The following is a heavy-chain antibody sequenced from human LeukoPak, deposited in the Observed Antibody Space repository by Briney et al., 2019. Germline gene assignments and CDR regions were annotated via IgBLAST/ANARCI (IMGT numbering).Heavy chain of an antibody. CDR1: GGSFSGYY. Sequence: SETLSLTCAAYGGSFSGYYWSWIRQPPGKGLEWIGEINHSGSTNYNPSLKSRVTISVDTSKNQFSLKLSSVTAADTAVYYCARGTDIVVVPAAPRGGWFDPWGQGTLVTVSS. CDR2: INHSGST. CDR3: ARGTDIVVVPAAPRGGWFDP. D-gene: IGHD2-2*01. V-gene: IGHV4-34*01. J-gene: IGHJ5*02.